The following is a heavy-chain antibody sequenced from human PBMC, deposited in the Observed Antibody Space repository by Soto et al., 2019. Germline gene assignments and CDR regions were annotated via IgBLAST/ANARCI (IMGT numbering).Heavy chain of an antibody. V-gene: IGHV1-18*01. J-gene: IGHJ4*02. Sequence: QVQLVQSGAEVKKPGASVKVSCKASGYTFTSYGISWVRQAPGQGLEWMGWISAYNGNTNYAQKLQGRVTITTDTSTSTAYRDLRRLSSDDSPVYYWAREQGGSYYYWGQGTLVTVSS. CDR2: ISAYNGNT. CDR1: GYTFTSYG. D-gene: IGHD1-26*01. CDR3: AREQGGSYYY.